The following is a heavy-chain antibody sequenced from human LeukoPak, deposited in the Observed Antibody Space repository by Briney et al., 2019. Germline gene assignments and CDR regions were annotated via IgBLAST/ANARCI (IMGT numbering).Heavy chain of an antibody. CDR2: IRYDASNK. CDR1: GFTFSSYG. J-gene: IGHJ3*02. CDR3: AKDKTSGGYFEDAFDI. D-gene: IGHD3-22*01. Sequence: GGSLTLSCAASGFTFSSYGMHWVRQAPGKRLEWVAFIRYDASNKYYGDSVKGRFTISRDNSKDSLYLQMNSLGAEDTASYYCAKDKTSGGYFEDAFDICGQGTMVIVSS. V-gene: IGHV3-30*02.